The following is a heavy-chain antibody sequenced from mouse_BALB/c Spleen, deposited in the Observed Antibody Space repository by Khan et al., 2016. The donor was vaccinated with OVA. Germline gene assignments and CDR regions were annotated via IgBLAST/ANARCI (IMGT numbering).Heavy chain of an antibody. J-gene: IGHJ3*01. CDR2: IRSGGTT. CDR1: GFTFSNYA. Sequence: EVELVESRGDLVKPGGSLKLSCAASGFTFSNYAMSWVRQTPEKRLEWVASIRSGGTTYYPDSVKGRFTISRDNARNILYLQMNSLRSEDTAMFYCARDYWFTYWGQGTLVTVSA. V-gene: IGHV5-6-5*01. D-gene: IGHD1-1*02. CDR3: ARDYWFTY.